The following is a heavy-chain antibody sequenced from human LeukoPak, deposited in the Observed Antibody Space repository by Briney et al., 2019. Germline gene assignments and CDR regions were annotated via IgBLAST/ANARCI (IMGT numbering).Heavy chain of an antibody. J-gene: IGHJ4*02. Sequence: GGSLRLSCEASGFTVSSNYMSWVRQAPGKGLEWVSVIYSGGSTYYADSVKGRFTISRDNSKNTLYLQMNSLRAEDTAVYYCARVPSDSSSSYDYWGQGTLVTVSS. CDR2: IYSGGST. V-gene: IGHV3-53*01. CDR1: GFTVSSNY. CDR3: ARVPSDSSSSYDY. D-gene: IGHD6-6*01.